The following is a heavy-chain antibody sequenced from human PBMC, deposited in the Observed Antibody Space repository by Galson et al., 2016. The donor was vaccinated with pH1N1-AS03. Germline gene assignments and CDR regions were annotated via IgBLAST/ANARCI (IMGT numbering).Heavy chain of an antibody. V-gene: IGHV1-3*04. J-gene: IGHJ4*02. D-gene: IGHD6-19*01. Sequence: SVKVSCKASGYSFISYAIHWVRQAPGQRPEWMGWLNTGTGDTIYSQKFQDRVTITRDTSASTAYMGLGRLRSEDTAVYYCAKVGIEVSSGWYGRFDFWGQGTLVTVSS. CDR1: GYSFISYA. CDR3: AKVGIEVSSGWYGRFDF. CDR2: LNTGTGDT.